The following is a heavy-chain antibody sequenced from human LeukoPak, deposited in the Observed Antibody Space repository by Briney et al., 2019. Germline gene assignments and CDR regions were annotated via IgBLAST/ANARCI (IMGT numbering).Heavy chain of an antibody. D-gene: IGHD3-10*01. CDR1: GFTFHYYT. CDR2: ISMDGTNI. J-gene: IGHJ5*02. V-gene: IGHV3-43*01. CDR3: AKGRRRGYAYGSIEH. Sequence: PGGSLRLSCAASGFTFHYYTMYWVRQGPGKGLEWVSLISMDGTNIHYADSVKGRFTISRDNSKNSLYLQMNNLRTEDTALYYCAKGRRRGYAYGSIEHWGQGTQVTVSS.